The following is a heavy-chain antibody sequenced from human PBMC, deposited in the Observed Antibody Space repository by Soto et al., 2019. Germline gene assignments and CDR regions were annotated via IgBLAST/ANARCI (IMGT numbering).Heavy chain of an antibody. CDR2: ISYDGSNK. Sequence: GGSLRLSCAASGFTFSSYAMHWVRQAPGKGLEWVSVISYDGSNKYYADSVKGRFTISRDNSKNTLYLQMNSLRAEDTAVYYCARTPHTVRGYFDYGGQGTLVTVSS. J-gene: IGHJ4*02. CDR1: GFTFSSYA. D-gene: IGHD4-4*01. CDR3: ARTPHTVRGYFDY. V-gene: IGHV3-30-3*01.